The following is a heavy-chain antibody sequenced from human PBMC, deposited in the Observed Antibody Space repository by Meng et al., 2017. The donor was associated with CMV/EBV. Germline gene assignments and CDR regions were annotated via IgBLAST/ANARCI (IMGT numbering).Heavy chain of an antibody. Sequence: GESLKISCTVSGGSISSSSYYWGWTRQPPGKGLEWVGRIKSKTDGGTTDYAAPVKGRFTISRDDSKNTLYLQMNSLKTEDTAVYYCTTDIAVHSKYYDFWSGYYFYYYGMDVWGQGTTVTVSS. D-gene: IGHD3-3*01. CDR1: GGSISSSSYY. CDR3: TTDIAVHSKYYDFWSGYYFYYYGMDV. V-gene: IGHV3-15*01. CDR2: IKSKTDGGTT. J-gene: IGHJ6*02.